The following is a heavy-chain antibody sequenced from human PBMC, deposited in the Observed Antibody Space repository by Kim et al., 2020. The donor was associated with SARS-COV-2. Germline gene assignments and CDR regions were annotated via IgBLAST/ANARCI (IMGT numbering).Heavy chain of an antibody. Sequence: GGSLRLSCAASGFTVSSNSMTWVRQARGKGLEWVSIIYSGGTTDYIDSVKGRFTISRDNAKNTLLLHMRSLRVEDTAVYYCATENLRMTGFDYWGQGAPV. CDR1: GFTVSSNS. CDR3: ATENLRMTGFDY. CDR2: IYSGGTT. J-gene: IGHJ4*02. V-gene: IGHV3-53*01.